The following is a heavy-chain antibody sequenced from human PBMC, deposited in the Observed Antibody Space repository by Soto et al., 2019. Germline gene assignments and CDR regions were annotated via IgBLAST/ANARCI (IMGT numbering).Heavy chain of an antibody. CDR2: IWYDGSNK. J-gene: IGHJ3*02. D-gene: IGHD2-15*01. Sequence: GGSLRLSCAAPGFTFSSYGMHWVRQAPGKGLEWVAVIWYDGSNKYYADSVKGRFTISRDNSKNTLYLQMNSLRAEDTAVYYCATGVLTRYCSGGSCSDAFDIWGQGTMVTVSS. V-gene: IGHV3-33*01. CDR3: ATGVLTRYCSGGSCSDAFDI. CDR1: GFTFSSYG.